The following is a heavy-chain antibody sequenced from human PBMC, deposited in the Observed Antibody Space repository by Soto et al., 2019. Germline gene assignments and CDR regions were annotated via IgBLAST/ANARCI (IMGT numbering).Heavy chain of an antibody. V-gene: IGHV1-69*01. CDR3: ARSQGSSTSLEIYYYYYYGMDV. CDR1: GGTFGSYA. Sequence: QVQLVQSGAEVKKPGSSVKVSCKASGGTFGSYAISWVRQAPGQGLEWMGGIIPIPGTANYAQKFQGRVTIAADESTSTAYMELSSLRSEDTALYYCARSQGSSTSLEIYYYYYYGMDVWGQGTRVTGSS. J-gene: IGHJ6*02. CDR2: IIPIPGTA. D-gene: IGHD2-2*01.